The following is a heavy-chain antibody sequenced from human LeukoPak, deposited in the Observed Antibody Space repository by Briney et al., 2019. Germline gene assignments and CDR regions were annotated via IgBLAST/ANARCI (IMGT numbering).Heavy chain of an antibody. CDR2: IYYSGST. D-gene: IGHD5-24*01. CDR3: AKSSGIRWLQFFDY. Sequence: PSETLSLTCTVYGGSISSSSYYWGWLRQPPVKGLECIGSIYYSGSTYYNPSLKSRVTISVDTSKNLFFLKLSSVTAADTAVYYCAKSSGIRWLQFFDYWGQGTLVTVSS. V-gene: IGHV4-39*07. J-gene: IGHJ4*02. CDR1: GGSISSSSYY.